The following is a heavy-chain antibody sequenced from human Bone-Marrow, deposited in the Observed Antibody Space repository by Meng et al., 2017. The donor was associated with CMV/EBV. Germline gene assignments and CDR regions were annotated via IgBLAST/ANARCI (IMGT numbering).Heavy chain of an antibody. Sequence: GSLRLSCAVSGGSFSGYYWSWIRQPPGKGLEWIGEINHSGSTNYNPSLKSRVTISVDTSKNQFSLKLSSVTAADTAVYYCAILPGGGWFDPWGQGTLVTVSS. CDR1: GGSFSGYY. J-gene: IGHJ5*02. CDR2: INHSGST. D-gene: IGHD3-16*01. CDR3: AILPGGGWFDP. V-gene: IGHV4-34*01.